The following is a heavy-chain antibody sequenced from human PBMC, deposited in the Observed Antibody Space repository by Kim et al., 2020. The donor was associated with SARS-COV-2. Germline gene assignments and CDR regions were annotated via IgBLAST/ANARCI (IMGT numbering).Heavy chain of an antibody. V-gene: IGHV3-30*01. CDR3: ARAGGTMVRGVIGAFDI. J-gene: IGHJ3*02. D-gene: IGHD3-10*01. Sequence: VKGRFTISRDNSKNTLYLQMNSLRAEDTAVYYCARAGGTMVRGVIGAFDIWGQGTMVTVSS.